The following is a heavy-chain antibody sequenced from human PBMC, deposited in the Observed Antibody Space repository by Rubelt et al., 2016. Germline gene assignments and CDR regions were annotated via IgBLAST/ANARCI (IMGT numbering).Heavy chain of an antibody. Sequence: TFSSYAISWVRQAPGQGLEWMGGIIPIFGTANYAQKFQGRVTMTEDTSTDTAYMELSSLRSEDTAVYYCATRSLWFGEMDRYLDYWGQGTLVTVSS. CDR2: IIPIFGTA. V-gene: IGHV1-69*06. D-gene: IGHD3-10*01. J-gene: IGHJ4*02. CDR3: ATRSLWFGEMDRYLDY. CDR1: TFSSYA.